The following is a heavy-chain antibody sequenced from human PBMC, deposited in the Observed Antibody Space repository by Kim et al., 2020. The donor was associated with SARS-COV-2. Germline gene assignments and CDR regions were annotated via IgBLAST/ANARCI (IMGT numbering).Heavy chain of an antibody. CDR2: T. CDR3: AAVSSGSYSDY. V-gene: IGHV1-58*01. J-gene: IGHJ4*02. D-gene: IGHD1-26*01. Sequence: TNYAQKFQERVTITRDMSTSTAYMELSSLRSEDTAVYYCAAVSSGSYSDYWGQGTLVTVSS.